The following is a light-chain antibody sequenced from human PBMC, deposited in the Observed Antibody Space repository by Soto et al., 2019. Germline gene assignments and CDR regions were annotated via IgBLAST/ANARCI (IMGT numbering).Light chain of an antibody. Sequence: DIHMTQSPSTVSGSVIDRGTMTFLASQSVSPWLAWYQQKPGKAPKLLIYKASRLQSGVPSRFSGSGSGTEFTLTISSLQPDDFATYYCQQYNSYSRTFGQGTKVDVK. V-gene: IGKV1-5*03. CDR2: KAS. CDR1: QSVSPW. CDR3: QQYNSYSRT. J-gene: IGKJ1*01.